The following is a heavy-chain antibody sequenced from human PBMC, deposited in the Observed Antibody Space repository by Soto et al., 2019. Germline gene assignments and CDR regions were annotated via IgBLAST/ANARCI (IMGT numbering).Heavy chain of an antibody. J-gene: IGHJ4*02. CDR2: ISGSGGST. CDR1: GFTFSSYA. CDR3: AEGRMSTVTKGGSDY. Sequence: GGSLRLSCAASGFTFSSYAMSWVRQAPGKGLEWVSAISGSGGSTYYADSVKGRFTISRDNSKNTLYLQMNSLRAEDTAVYYCAEGRMSTVTKGGSDYWGQGTLVTVSS. D-gene: IGHD4-17*01. V-gene: IGHV3-23*01.